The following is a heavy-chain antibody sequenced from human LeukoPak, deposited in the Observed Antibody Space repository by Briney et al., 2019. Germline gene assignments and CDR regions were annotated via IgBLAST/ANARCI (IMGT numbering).Heavy chain of an antibody. CDR1: GYTFTSYY. J-gene: IGHJ4*02. V-gene: IGHV1-46*01. Sequence: ASVKVSCKASGYTFTSYYMHWVRQAPGQGLEGMGIINPSGDSTTYAQKFQGRVTITRNTSISTAYMELSSLRSEDTAVYYCARNYYDYVWGSYRFDYWGQGTLVTVSS. D-gene: IGHD3-16*02. CDR2: INPSGDST. CDR3: ARNYYDYVWGSYRFDY.